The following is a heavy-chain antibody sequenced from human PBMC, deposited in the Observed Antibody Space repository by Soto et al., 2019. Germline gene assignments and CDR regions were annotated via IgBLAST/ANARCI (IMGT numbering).Heavy chain of an antibody. V-gene: IGHV4-4*02. CDR1: GGSISSSNW. D-gene: IGHD4-17*01. CDR3: ARVAPTVPTPVRWYFDL. CDR2: IYHSGST. Sequence: QVQLQESGPGLVKPSGTLSLTCAVSGGSISSSNWWSWVRQPPGKGLEWIGEIYHSGSTNYNPSLKSRVNISVDKSKNQFSLKLSSVTAADTAVYYCARVAPTVPTPVRWYFDLWGRGTLVTVSS. J-gene: IGHJ2*01.